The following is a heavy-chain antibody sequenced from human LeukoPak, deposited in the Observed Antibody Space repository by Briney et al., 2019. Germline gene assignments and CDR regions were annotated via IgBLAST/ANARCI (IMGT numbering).Heavy chain of an antibody. D-gene: IGHD3-10*01. Sequence: GGSLRLSCAASGFTFSSYAMSWVRQAPGKGLEWVSAISGSGGSTYYADSVKGRFTISRDNSKNTLYLQMNSLRAEDTAVYYCAKAYYYGSGAERSAFDIWGQGTMVTVSS. J-gene: IGHJ3*02. CDR1: GFTFSSYA. V-gene: IGHV3-23*01. CDR3: AKAYYYGSGAERSAFDI. CDR2: ISGSGGST.